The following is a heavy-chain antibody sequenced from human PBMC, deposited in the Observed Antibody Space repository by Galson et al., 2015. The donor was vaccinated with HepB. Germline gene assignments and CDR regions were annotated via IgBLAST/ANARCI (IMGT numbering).Heavy chain of an antibody. CDR3: AGATDWRFAP. V-gene: IGHV3-7*03. J-gene: IGHJ5*02. Sequence: SLRLSCAGSGFTFTRSRMTWVRQAPGKGLEWLGNINPDGSEEYYVDSVRGRFTISRDNARNSLYLQMNSLRAEDTAVYYCAGATDWRFAPWGQGTLVIVS. D-gene: IGHD3-9*01. CDR1: GFTFTRSR. CDR2: INPDGSEE.